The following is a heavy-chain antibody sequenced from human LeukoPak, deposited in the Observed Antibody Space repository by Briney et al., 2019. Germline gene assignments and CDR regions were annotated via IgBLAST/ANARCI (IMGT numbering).Heavy chain of an antibody. D-gene: IGHD2-15*01. CDR2: ITSTSTTI. CDR3: TRDGGPIVVVVPYYFDN. J-gene: IGHJ4*02. V-gene: IGHV3-48*01. Sequence: PGGSLRLSCAASGLSFSRYNMNWVRQAPGRGLEWLSFITSTSTTISYADSVKGRFTISRDNAKSSLYLQMNSLRAEDTAVYYCTRDGGPIVVVVPYYFDNWGQGTLVTVSS. CDR1: GLSFSRYN.